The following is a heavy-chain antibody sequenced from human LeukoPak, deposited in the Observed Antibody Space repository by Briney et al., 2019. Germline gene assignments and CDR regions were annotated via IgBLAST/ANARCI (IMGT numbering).Heavy chain of an antibody. D-gene: IGHD1-14*01. CDR1: GGSFSGYY. CDR2: INHSGST. CDR3: AREPSEGWFDP. Sequence: PSETLSLTCAVYGGSFSGYYWSWIRQPPGKGLEWIGEINHSGSTNYNPSLKSRVTISVDTSKNQFSLKLSSVTAADTAVYYCAREPSEGWFDPWGQGTLVTVSS. J-gene: IGHJ5*02. V-gene: IGHV4-34*01.